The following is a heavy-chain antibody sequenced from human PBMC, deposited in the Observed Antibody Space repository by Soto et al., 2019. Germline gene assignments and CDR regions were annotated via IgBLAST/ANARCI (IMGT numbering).Heavy chain of an antibody. D-gene: IGHD3-9*01. V-gene: IGHV1-3*01. CDR2: INPGNGNT. CDR1: GYTFPRYA. Sequence: ASVKVSCKASGYTFPRYAINWMRQAPGQSPEWMGWINPGNGNTKYSQRFQGRVTFTRDTSASTVYMELSSLTSEDTAVYYCPRRGALTSYYYGSYFDYWGQGILVTVSS. CDR3: PRRGALTSYYYGSYFDY. J-gene: IGHJ4*02.